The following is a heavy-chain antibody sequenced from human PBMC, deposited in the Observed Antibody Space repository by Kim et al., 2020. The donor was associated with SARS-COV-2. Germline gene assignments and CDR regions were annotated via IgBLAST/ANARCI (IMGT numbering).Heavy chain of an antibody. V-gene: IGHV1-69*13. J-gene: IGHJ4*02. CDR1: GGTFSSYA. D-gene: IGHD6-13*01. CDR2: IIPIFGTA. CDR3: ARDFGRGAAAGTGWWDY. Sequence: SVKVSCKASGGTFSSYAISWVRQAPGQGLEWMGGIIPIFGTANYAQKFQGRVTITADESTSTAYMELSSLRSEDTAVYYCARDFGRGAAAGTGWWDYWGQGTLVTVSS.